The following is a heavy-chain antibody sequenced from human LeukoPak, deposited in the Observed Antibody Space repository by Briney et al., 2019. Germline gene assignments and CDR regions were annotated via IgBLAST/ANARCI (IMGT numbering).Heavy chain of an antibody. J-gene: IGHJ3*02. V-gene: IGHV3-9*03. CDR2: ISWDSGSI. Sequence: GGSLRLSCAGSGFTFYDYAMHWVRQAPGKGLGGGSGISWDSGSIGYADSVKGRFTISRDNAKNSLYLQMNSLRAEDMALYYCAKGLLYCSSTSCHYGAFDIRGQGTMVTVSS. CDR3: AKGLLYCSSTSCHYGAFDI. D-gene: IGHD2-2*01. CDR1: GFTFYDYA.